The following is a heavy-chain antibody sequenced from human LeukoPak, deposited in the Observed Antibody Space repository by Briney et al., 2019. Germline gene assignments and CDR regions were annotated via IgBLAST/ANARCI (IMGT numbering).Heavy chain of an antibody. Sequence: GGSLRLSCAASGFTFSNCWMHWVRQAPGKGLEWVSRIESDGRRTRYADSVKGRFTISRDKAKTTLYLQMNSLSAEDTAVYYCGRDTYYYNSSAFYHYYYGMDVWGQGTTVTVSS. CDR3: GRDTYYYNSSAFYHYYYGMDV. J-gene: IGHJ6*02. CDR2: IESDGRRT. V-gene: IGHV3-74*01. D-gene: IGHD3-22*01. CDR1: GFTFSNCW.